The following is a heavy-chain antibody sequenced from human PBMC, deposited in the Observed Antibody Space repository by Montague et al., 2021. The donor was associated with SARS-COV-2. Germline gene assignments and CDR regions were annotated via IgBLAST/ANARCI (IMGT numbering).Heavy chain of an antibody. CDR3: ARHVRSLMVRGPDFDY. Sequence: SETLSLTRTVSGGSISSSSYYWGWIHQPPGKGLEWIGSIYYSGTTYYNPSLKSRVTISVDTSKNQFSLKLSSVTAADTAVYYCARHVRSLMVRGPDFDYWGQGTLVTVSS. D-gene: IGHD3-10*01. J-gene: IGHJ4*02. V-gene: IGHV4-39*01. CDR1: GGSISSSSYY. CDR2: IYYSGTT.